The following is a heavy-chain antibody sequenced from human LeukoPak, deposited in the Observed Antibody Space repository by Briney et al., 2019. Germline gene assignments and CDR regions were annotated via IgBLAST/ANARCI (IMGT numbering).Heavy chain of an antibody. CDR2: MNPHSGKT. J-gene: IGHJ4*02. CDR3: ARDGFGVATISPADY. CDR1: GYPFNNYD. V-gene: IGHV1-8*01. Sequence: GASVKVSCKASGYPFNNYDINWVRQATGQGLEWMGWMNPHSGKTGYAQNFQGRVTMTRDTSISTAYMELSSLRSEDTAVYYCARDGFGVATISPADYWGQGTLVTVSS. D-gene: IGHD5-12*01.